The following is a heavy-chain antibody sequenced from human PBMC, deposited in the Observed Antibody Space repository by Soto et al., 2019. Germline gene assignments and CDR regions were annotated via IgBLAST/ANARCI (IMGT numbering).Heavy chain of an antibody. CDR3: ARDGDILAGYFLAAGGY. V-gene: IGHV1-46*01. CDR2: INPSGGST. D-gene: IGHD3-9*01. Sequence: ASVKVSCKASGYTFTSYYMHWVRQAPGQGLEWMGIINPSGGSTSYAQKFQGRVTMTRDTSTSTVYMELSSLRSEDTAVYYCARDGDILAGYFLAAGGYWGQGTLVTVSS. J-gene: IGHJ4*02. CDR1: GYTFTSYY.